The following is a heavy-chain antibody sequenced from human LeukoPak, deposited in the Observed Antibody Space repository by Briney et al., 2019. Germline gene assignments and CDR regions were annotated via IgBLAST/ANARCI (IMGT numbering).Heavy chain of an antibody. CDR2: ISGSGIST. Sequence: ETLSLTCTVSGYSISSGYYWGWIRQPPGKGLEWVAGISGSGISTYYADSVKGRFTISRDNSKNTLYLQMNSLRAEDTAVYYCATLQVSGSYSSQIGPIDYWGQGTLATVSS. D-gene: IGHD1-26*01. J-gene: IGHJ4*02. CDR1: GYSISSGYY. V-gene: IGHV3-23*01. CDR3: ATLQVSGSYSSQIGPIDY.